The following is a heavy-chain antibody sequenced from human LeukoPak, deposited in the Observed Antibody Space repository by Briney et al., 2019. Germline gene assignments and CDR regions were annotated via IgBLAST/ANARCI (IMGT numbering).Heavy chain of an antibody. D-gene: IGHD3-22*01. J-gene: IGHJ4*02. Sequence: SETLSLTCTVSGGSISSGDYYWSWIRQPPGKGLEWIGYIYYSGSTYYNPSLKSRVTISVDTSKNQFSLKLSSVTAADTAVYYCARPDSSGYIFDYWGQGTLVTVSS. V-gene: IGHV4-30-4*01. CDR1: GGSISSGDYY. CDR2: IYYSGST. CDR3: ARPDSSGYIFDY.